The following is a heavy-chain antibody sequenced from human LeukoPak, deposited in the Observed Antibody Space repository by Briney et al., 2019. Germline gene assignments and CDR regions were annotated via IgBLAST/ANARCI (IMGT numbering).Heavy chain of an antibody. CDR3: AKSRDGDAPPFDY. CDR2: IAYDGKDK. J-gene: IGHJ4*02. D-gene: IGHD4-17*01. V-gene: IGHV3-30*18. Sequence: GGSLRLSCEASGFTFSIRGMHWVRQAPGKGPEWVAVIAYDGKDKFYAESVKGRFTISRDNSKNTVHLQMNSLRPADTAVYYCAKSRDGDAPPFDYWGQGTVVTVSS. CDR1: GFTFSIRG.